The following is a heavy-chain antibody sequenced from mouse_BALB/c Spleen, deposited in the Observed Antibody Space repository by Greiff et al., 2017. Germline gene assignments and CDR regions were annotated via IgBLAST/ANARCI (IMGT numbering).Heavy chain of an antibody. D-gene: IGHD2-4*01. J-gene: IGHJ4*01. CDR2: ISSGGSYT. CDR1: GFTFSSYA. CDR3: ARLDGGVYDYPSYAMDY. V-gene: IGHV5-9-4*01. Sequence: EVKVVESGGGLVKPGGSLKLSCAASGFTFSSYAMSWVRQSPEKRLEWVAEISSGGSYTYYPDTVTGRFTISRDNAKNTLYLEMSSLKSEDTAMYYCARLDGGVYDYPSYAMDYWGQGTSVTVSS.